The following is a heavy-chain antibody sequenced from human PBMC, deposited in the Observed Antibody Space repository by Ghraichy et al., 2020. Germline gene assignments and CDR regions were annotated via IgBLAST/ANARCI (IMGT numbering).Heavy chain of an antibody. D-gene: IGHD6-13*01. Sequence: QTLSLTCTVSGESVSVYYWSWIRQPPGKELEWIGYIYYTGSTTYNPSLQSRVTISIDTSKNQFSLRLRSVTAADTAVYYCARTYRIAAACNFFDYWGQGSLVTVSS. J-gene: IGHJ4*02. CDR1: GESVSVYY. V-gene: IGHV4-59*02. CDR2: IYYTGST. CDR3: ARTYRIAAACNFFDY.